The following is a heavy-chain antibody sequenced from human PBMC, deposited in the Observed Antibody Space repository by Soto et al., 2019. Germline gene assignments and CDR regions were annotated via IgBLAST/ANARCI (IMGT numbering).Heavy chain of an antibody. Sequence: SETLSLTCTVSGGSISSYYWSWIRQPPGKGLEWIGYIYYSGSTNYNPSLKSRVTISVDTSKNQFSLKLSSVTAADTAVYYCARVYQLLGYGWFDPWGQGTLVTVSS. D-gene: IGHD2-2*01. CDR1: GGSISSYY. CDR3: ARVYQLLGYGWFDP. CDR2: IYYSGST. V-gene: IGHV4-59*01. J-gene: IGHJ5*02.